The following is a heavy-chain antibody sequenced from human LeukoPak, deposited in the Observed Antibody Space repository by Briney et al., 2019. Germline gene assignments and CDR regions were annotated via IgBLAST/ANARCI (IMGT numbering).Heavy chain of an antibody. CDR1: GFTFSSYN. CDR3: ARDRGAAGTGDWFDP. CDR2: ITASSDII. D-gene: IGHD6-13*01. V-gene: IGHV3-21*06. Sequence: PGGSLRLSCGASGFTFSSYNMNWVRQAPGEGVEWVSHITASSDIIYYAASVKGRFTISRDNARNSLYLQMNSLRVDDTAVYYCARDRGAAGTGDWFDPWGQGTLVTVSS. J-gene: IGHJ5*02.